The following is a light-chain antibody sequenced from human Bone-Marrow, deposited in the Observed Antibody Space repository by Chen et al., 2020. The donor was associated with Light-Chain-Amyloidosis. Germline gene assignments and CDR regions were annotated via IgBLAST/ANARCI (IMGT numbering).Light chain of an antibody. Sequence: SYELTQPPSVSVSPGQTARITCSGDALPTNYAYWYQQKPGQAPVLVIHRDTERPSGISERFSGSSTGTTATLPISGVQAEDEADYHCQSADSSGTYEVIFGGGTKLPVL. CDR3: QSADSSGTYEVI. CDR2: RDT. V-gene: IGLV3-25*03. CDR1: ALPTNY. J-gene: IGLJ2*01.